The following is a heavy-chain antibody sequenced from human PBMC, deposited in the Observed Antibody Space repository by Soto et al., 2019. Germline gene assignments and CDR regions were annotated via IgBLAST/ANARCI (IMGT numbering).Heavy chain of an antibody. CDR2: INHSGST. CDR3: ARGGYDILTGHHYYYYMDV. J-gene: IGHJ6*03. CDR1: GGSFSGYY. V-gene: IGHV4-34*01. D-gene: IGHD3-9*01. Sequence: SETLSLTCAVSGGSFSGYYWSWIRQPPGKGLEWIGEINHSGSTNYNPSLKSRVTISVDTSKNQLSLKLSSVTAADTAVYYCARGGYDILTGHHYYYYMDVWGKGTTVTVSS.